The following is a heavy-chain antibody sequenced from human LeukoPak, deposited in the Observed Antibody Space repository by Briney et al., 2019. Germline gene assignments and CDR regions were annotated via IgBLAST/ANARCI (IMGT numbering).Heavy chain of an antibody. J-gene: IGHJ3*01. V-gene: IGHV3-7*01. CDR1: GFTFSTYW. CDR3: VRDQGYCTSASCRGDAFDV. Sequence: GGSLRLSCAASGFTFSTYWMSWVRQAPGKGLEWVAKIKEDGSEKYYVDSVKGRFTISRDNAKNSLSLQMHSLRDEDTAVYYCVRDQGYCTSASCRGDAFDVWGQGSMASVSS. CDR2: IKEDGSEK. D-gene: IGHD2-2*01.